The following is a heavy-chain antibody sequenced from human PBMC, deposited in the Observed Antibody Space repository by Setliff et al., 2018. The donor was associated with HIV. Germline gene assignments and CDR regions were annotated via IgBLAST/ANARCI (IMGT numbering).Heavy chain of an antibody. CDR2: IKQDGSEK. CDR1: GFTFSDYW. Sequence: PGGSLRLSCAASGFTFSDYWMTWVRQAPGKGLEWAANIKQDGSEKYCVDSVKGRFTISRDNAKNSLYLQMNSLGAEDTAVHYCARGRRVSSNYYYYYYMDVWGKGTTVTVSS. D-gene: IGHD2-2*01. J-gene: IGHJ6*03. CDR3: ARGRRVSSNYYYYYYMDV. V-gene: IGHV3-7*03.